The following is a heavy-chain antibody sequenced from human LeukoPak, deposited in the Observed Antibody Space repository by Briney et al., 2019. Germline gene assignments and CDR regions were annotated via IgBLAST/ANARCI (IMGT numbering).Heavy chain of an antibody. CDR1: GYNFTRNW. V-gene: IGHV5-10-1*01. J-gene: IGHJ5*02. CDR3: ARGKGWFAP. Sequence: GESLKISCKGSGYNFTRNWISRVRQMPGKGLEWMGRIDPSDSYTNYSPSFQGHVTISADKSTSTAYLQWGSLKASDTAKYYCARGKGWFAPWGQGTLVTVSS. CDR2: IDPSDSYT.